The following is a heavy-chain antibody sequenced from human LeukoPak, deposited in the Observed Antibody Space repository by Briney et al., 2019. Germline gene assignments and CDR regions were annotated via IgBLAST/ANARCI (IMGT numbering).Heavy chain of an antibody. J-gene: IGHJ4*02. V-gene: IGHV3-53*01. Sequence: PGGSLRLSCAASEFAVKSNYMSWVRQIPGKGLEWVSVIYSGGSTHYADSVKGRFTISRDNSKNTLSLQMNSLRAEDTAVYYCAKDFVYSSSSDFDYWGQGTLVTVSS. CDR1: EFAVKSNY. CDR3: AKDFVYSSSSDFDY. D-gene: IGHD6-6*01. CDR2: IYSGGST.